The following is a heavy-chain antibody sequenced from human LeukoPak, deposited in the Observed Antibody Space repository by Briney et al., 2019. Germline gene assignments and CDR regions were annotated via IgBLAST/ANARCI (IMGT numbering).Heavy chain of an antibody. D-gene: IGHD6-25*01. V-gene: IGHV1-2*02. CDR1: GYTFTGYY. CDR3: ARGGQRSPRFNWFDP. CDR2: INPNSGGT. Sequence: WASVKVSCKASGYTFTGYYMHWVRQAPGQGLEWMGWINPNSGGTNYAQKFQGRVTMTRDTSISTAYMELSRLRSDDTAVYYCARGGQRSPRFNWFDPWGQGTLVTVSS. J-gene: IGHJ5*02.